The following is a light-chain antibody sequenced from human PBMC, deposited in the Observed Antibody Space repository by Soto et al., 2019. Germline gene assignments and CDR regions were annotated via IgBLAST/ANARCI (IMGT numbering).Light chain of an antibody. CDR1: SSDVGGYNY. J-gene: IGLJ3*02. Sequence: QSALTQPPSASGSPGQSVTISCTGTSSDVGGYNYVSWYQQHPGKAPKLMIYEVTKRPSGVPDRFSGSKSGNTASLTVSGLHAEDEADYYCSSYASSNNWVFGGGTKVTVL. CDR3: SSYASSNNWV. CDR2: EVT. V-gene: IGLV2-8*01.